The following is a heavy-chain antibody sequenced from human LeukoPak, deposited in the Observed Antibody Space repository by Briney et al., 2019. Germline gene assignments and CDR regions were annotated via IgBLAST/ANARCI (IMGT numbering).Heavy chain of an antibody. D-gene: IGHD5-18*01. J-gene: IGHJ4*02. CDR1: GYTFTSYY. CDR3: ARASASYGCDY. V-gene: IGHV1-46*01. CDR2: INPSGGST. Sequence: ASVKVSCTASGYTFTSYYMHWVRQAPGQGLEWMGIINPSGGSTSYAQKFQGRVTMTRDTSTSTVYMELSSLRSEDTAVYYCARASASYGCDYWGQGTLVTVSS.